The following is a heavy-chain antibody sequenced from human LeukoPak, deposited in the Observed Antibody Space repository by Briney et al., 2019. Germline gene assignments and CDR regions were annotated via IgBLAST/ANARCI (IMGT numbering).Heavy chain of an antibody. CDR2: ISYDGSNK. V-gene: IGHV3-30*18. CDR1: GFTFSSYG. J-gene: IGHJ4*02. D-gene: IGHD2-2*01. CDR3: AKDPDIVVVPAKPTGFDY. Sequence: PGGSLRLSCAASGFTFSSYGMHWVRQAPGKGLEWVAVISYDGSNKYYADSVKGRFTISRDNSKNMLYLQMNSLRAEDTAVYYCAKDPDIVVVPAKPTGFDYWGQGTLVTVSS.